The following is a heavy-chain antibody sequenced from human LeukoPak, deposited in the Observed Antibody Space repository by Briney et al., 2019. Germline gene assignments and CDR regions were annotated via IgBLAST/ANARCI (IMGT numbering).Heavy chain of an antibody. J-gene: IGHJ4*02. CDR3: AGTYYYGSGSYRTLDY. CDR1: GGSISSSSYF. D-gene: IGHD3-10*01. Sequence: SETLSLTCTVSGGSISSSSYFWGWTRQPPGKGLEWIGTIYYSGSTYYSPSLKSRVTISVDTSKNQFSLKLSSVTAADTAVYYCAGTYYYGSGSYRTLDYWGQGTLVTVSS. CDR2: IYYSGST. V-gene: IGHV4-39*01.